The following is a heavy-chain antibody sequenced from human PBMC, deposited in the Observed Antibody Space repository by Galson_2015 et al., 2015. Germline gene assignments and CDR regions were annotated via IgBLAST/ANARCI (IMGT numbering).Heavy chain of an antibody. D-gene: IGHD3-22*01. CDR1: GFTFSSYW. CDR3: AKYYDSSGYYYVGY. J-gene: IGHJ4*02. Sequence: SLRLSCAASGFTFSSYWMSWVRQAPGKGLEWVANIKQDGSERYYVDSVEGRFTISRDNAKNSLYLQMNSLRAEDTAAYYCAKYYDSSGYYYVGYWGQGTLVTVSS. V-gene: IGHV3-7*01. CDR2: IKQDGSER.